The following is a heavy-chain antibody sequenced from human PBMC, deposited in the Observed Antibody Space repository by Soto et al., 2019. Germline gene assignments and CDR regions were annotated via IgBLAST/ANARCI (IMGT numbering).Heavy chain of an antibody. CDR1: GFTVSNYY. D-gene: IGHD1-1*01. Sequence: SGGSLRLSCAASGFTVSNYYMSWVRQAPGRGLQWVSVIYTAGPTYYADSVKGRFTISRDESKNTLYFQMDNLRADDTATYYCARGKSRDAYNPLGYWGPGTLVTVSS. CDR3: ARGKSRDAYNPLGY. J-gene: IGHJ4*02. V-gene: IGHV3-53*01. CDR2: IYTAGPT.